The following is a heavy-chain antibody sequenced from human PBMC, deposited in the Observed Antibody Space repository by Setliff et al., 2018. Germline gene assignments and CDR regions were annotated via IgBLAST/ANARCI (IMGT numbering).Heavy chain of an antibody. CDR1: GYAFTSYY. D-gene: IGHD6-13*01. CDR3: ARAGVAAAGKKGVFEH. J-gene: IGHJ4*02. CDR2: INTGGGSA. Sequence: VKVSCKASGYAFTSYYMYWVRQAPGQGLEWMGTINTGGGSASIVDQFQGRVTMTRDTPTSTIYLELTSLRSDDPAVYYCARAGVAAAGKKGVFEHWGQGTLVTVSS. V-gene: IGHV1-46*01.